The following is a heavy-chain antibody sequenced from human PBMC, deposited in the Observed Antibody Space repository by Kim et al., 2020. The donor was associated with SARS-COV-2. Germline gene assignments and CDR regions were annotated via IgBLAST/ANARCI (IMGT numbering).Heavy chain of an antibody. J-gene: IGHJ4*02. CDR3: ARYKDIVVVPPDY. CDR1: GFTFSSYG. V-gene: IGHV3-33*01. D-gene: IGHD2-2*01. CDR2: IWYDGSNK. Sequence: GGSLRLSCAASGFTFSSYGMHWVRQAPGKGLEWVAVIWYDGSNKYYADSVKGRFTISRDNSKNTLYLQMNSLRAEDTAVYYCARYKDIVVVPPDYWGQGTLVTVSS.